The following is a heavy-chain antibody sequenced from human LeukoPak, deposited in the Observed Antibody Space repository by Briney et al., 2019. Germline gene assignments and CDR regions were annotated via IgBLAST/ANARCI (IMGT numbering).Heavy chain of an antibody. D-gene: IGHD2-21*01. Sequence: GGSLRLSCAASGFTFSSYSMNWVRQAPGKGLEWVSYISSSSSTIYYADSVKGRFTISRDNAKNSLYLQMNSLRDEDTAVYYCARDPSRGEYYYYGMGVWGQGTTVTVSS. CDR3: ARDPSRGEYYYYGMGV. CDR2: ISSSSSTI. J-gene: IGHJ6*02. V-gene: IGHV3-48*02. CDR1: GFTFSSYS.